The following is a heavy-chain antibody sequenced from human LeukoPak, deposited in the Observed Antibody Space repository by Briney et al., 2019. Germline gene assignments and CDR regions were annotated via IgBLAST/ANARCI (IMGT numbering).Heavy chain of an antibody. V-gene: IGHV4-59*01. CDR1: GGSINNYF. CDR3: ARHKDYYYSYMDV. Sequence: SETLSLTCTVSGGSINNYFWSWIRQPPGKGLECIAYIYYSDSTNYNPSLKSRVTVSVDTSKNQFSLKLSSVTAADTAVYYCARHKDYYYSYMDVWGKGTTVTISS. J-gene: IGHJ6*03. CDR2: IYYSDST.